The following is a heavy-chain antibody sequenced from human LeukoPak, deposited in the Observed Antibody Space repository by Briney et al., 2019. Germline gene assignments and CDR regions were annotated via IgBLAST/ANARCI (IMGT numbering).Heavy chain of an antibody. J-gene: IGHJ4*02. CDR2: MNPNSGNT. CDR3: ARDLYYDSSGPDY. D-gene: IGHD3-22*01. CDR1: GYTFTSYD. Sequence: ASVKVSCKASGYTFTSYDINWVREATGQGLEWMGWMNPNSGNTGYAQKFQGRVTMTRNTSISTAYMELSSLRSDDTAVYYCARDLYYDSSGPDYWGQGTLVTVSS. V-gene: IGHV1-8*01.